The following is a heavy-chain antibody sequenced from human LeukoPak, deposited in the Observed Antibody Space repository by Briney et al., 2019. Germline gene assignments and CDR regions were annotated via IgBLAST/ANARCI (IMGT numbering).Heavy chain of an antibody. CDR2: IRSSSSTI. CDR3: ARSITMIVVVPFDY. J-gene: IGHJ4*02. V-gene: IGHV3-48*01. Sequence: GGSLRLSCAASGFTFSSYSMNWVRQAPGKGLEWVSYIRSSSSTIYYADSVKGRFTISRDNAKNSLYLQMNSLRAEDTAVYYCARSITMIVVVPFDYWGQGTLVTVSS. CDR1: GFTFSSYS. D-gene: IGHD3-22*01.